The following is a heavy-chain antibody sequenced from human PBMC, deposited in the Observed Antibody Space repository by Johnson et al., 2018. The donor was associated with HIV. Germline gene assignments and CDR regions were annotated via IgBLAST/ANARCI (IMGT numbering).Heavy chain of an antibody. V-gene: IGHV3-23*04. CDR2: MSGGGGST. CDR1: GFTVSSYA. Sequence: VQLVESGGGLVKPGGSLRLSCAASGFTVSSYAMSWVRQAPGKGLEWVSVMSGGGGSTHYADSVKGRFTISRDNGKNSLYLQMNSLKTEDTAVYYCTTGLYWNDAFDIWGQGTMVTVSS. CDR3: TTGLYWNDAFDI. J-gene: IGHJ3*02. D-gene: IGHD1-1*01.